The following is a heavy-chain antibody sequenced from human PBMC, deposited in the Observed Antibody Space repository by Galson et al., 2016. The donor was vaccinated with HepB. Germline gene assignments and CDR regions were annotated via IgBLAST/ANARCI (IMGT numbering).Heavy chain of an antibody. CDR1: GFTFSSHW. D-gene: IGHD3-22*01. CDR3: ARDYDYYDSSQLH. V-gene: IGHV3-7*01. CDR2: INQDGGEK. J-gene: IGHJ4*01. Sequence: LRLSCAASGFTFSSHWMHWVRQAPGKGLEWVANINQDGGEKYYVDSVKGRFTISRDNAKNSIYLQMNSLRAEDTAVYYCARDYDYYDSSQLHWGHGTLVTVSS.